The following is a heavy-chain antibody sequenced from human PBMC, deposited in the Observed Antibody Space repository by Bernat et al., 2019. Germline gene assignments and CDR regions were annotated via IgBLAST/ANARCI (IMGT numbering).Heavy chain of an antibody. CDR1: GFTVSTNY. J-gene: IGHJ3*02. CDR3: ARYYGGNSGSAFDI. V-gene: IGHV3-66*01. CDR2: IYSGGNT. D-gene: IGHD4-23*01. Sequence: EVQLVESGGVVVQPGGSLRLSCAASGFTVSTNYMSWVRQAPGKGLEWVSVIYSGGNTYYADSVKGRFTISRDNSKKTLYLQMNSLRAEDTAMYYCARYYGGNSGSAFDIWGQGTMVTVSS.